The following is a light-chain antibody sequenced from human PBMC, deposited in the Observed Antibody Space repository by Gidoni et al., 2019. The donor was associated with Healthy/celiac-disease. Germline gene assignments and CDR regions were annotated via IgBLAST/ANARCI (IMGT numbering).Light chain of an antibody. Sequence: QSVLTQPPSVSGAPGQRVTISCTGSSSNIGAGYDVHWYQQLPGTAPKLLIYGNSNRPSGVPDRFSGSKSGTSASLAITGLQAEDEADYYGQSYDSSLSGSWGFGGGTKLTVL. CDR3: QSYDSSLSGSWG. V-gene: IGLV1-40*01. J-gene: IGLJ3*02. CDR1: SSNIGAGYD. CDR2: GNS.